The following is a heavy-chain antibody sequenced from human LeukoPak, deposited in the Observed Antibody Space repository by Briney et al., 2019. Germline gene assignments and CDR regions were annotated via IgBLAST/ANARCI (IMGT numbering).Heavy chain of an antibody. Sequence: PGGSLRLSCAASEFTVSNNYMSWVRQAPGKGLEWVSVIYSGGSAYSADSVKGRFTISRDNSKNTLYLQMNSLRAEDTAVYYCARSVGELLFSGAFGIWGQGTMVTVSS. J-gene: IGHJ3*02. CDR3: ARSVGELLFSGAFGI. CDR1: EFTVSNNY. V-gene: IGHV3-66*01. CDR2: IYSGGSA. D-gene: IGHD3-10*01.